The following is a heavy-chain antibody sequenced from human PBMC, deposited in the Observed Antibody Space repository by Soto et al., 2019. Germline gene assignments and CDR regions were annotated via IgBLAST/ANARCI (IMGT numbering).Heavy chain of an antibody. CDR2: IVVGSGNT. V-gene: IGHV1-58*01. CDR1: GFTFTSSA. D-gene: IGHD3-22*01. CDR3: AAEPYYYDSSGPKAFDI. Sequence: SVKVSCKASGFTFTSSAVQWVRQARGQRLEWIGWIVVGSGNTNYAQKFQERVTITRDMSTSTAYMELSSLRSEDTAVYYCAAEPYYYDSSGPKAFDIWGQRTMVTVSS. J-gene: IGHJ3*02.